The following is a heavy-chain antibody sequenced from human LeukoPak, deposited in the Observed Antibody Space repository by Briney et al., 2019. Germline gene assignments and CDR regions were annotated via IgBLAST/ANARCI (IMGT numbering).Heavy chain of an antibody. CDR2: ISSSGSGDNT. CDR1: GVTLSTYA. D-gene: IGHD2-2*01. V-gene: IGHV3-21*01. Sequence: GGSLRLSCAASGVTLSTYAMSWARQAPGKGLEWVSGISSSGSGDNTYYADSVKGRFTISRDNAKNSLYLQMNSLRAEDTAVYYCARARHQLLLFVRGGYDKYYFDYWGQGTLVTVSS. J-gene: IGHJ4*02. CDR3: ARARHQLLLFVRGGYDKYYFDY.